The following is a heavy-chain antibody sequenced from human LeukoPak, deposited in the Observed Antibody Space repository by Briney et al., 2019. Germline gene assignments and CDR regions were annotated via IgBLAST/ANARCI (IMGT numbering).Heavy chain of an antibody. Sequence: GGSLRLSCAASGFTFSNAWMSWVRQAPGKGLEWVGRIKSRTDGGTTDYAAPVKGRFTISRDDSKNTLYLQMNSLKTEDTAVYYCARRAGAYSHPYDYWGQGTLVTVSS. CDR1: GFTFSNAW. V-gene: IGHV3-15*01. D-gene: IGHD4/OR15-4a*01. J-gene: IGHJ4*02. CDR3: ARRAGAYSHPYDY. CDR2: IKSRTDGGTT.